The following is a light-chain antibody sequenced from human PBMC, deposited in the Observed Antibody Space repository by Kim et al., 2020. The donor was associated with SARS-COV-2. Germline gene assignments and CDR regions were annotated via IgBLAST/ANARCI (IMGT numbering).Light chain of an antibody. V-gene: IGKV3-15*01. CDR2: GAS. CDR1: QSVSSN. J-gene: IGKJ2*01. CDR3: QQYNNWPLYT. Sequence: VSPGERATLFCRASQSVSSNLAWYQQKPGQAPRLLIYGASTRATGIPARFSGSGSGTEFTLTISSLQSEDFAVYYCQQYNNWPLYTFGQGTKLEIK.